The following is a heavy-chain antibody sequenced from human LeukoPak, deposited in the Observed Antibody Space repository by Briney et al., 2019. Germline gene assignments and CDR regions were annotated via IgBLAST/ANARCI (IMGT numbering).Heavy chain of an antibody. Sequence: GGSLRLSCAASGFDVSSNYMNWVRQAPGKGLEWVSILYSGGSTYYADSVKGRFTVSRDSSRNTLFLHMSSLRTEDTAVYFCARVGDHYHWYLDVWGRGTLVTVSS. D-gene: IGHD3-10*01. CDR3: ARVGDHYHWYLDV. CDR2: LYSGGST. V-gene: IGHV3-53*01. CDR1: GFDVSSNY. J-gene: IGHJ2*01.